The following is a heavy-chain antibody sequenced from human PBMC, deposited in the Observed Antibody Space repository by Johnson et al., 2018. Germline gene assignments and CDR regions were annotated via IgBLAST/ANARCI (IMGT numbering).Heavy chain of an antibody. Sequence: VQLVESGGGLVQPGGSLRLSCAASEFTFSSYVMHWVRQATGKGLEWVSPIGTAGDTYCPDSVKGRFTISRDNSKNTLFLQMNSLRAEDTAVYYCARVPEYYYYGMDVWGQGTTVTVSS. J-gene: IGHJ6*02. CDR3: ARVPEYYYYGMDV. CDR2: IGTAGDT. D-gene: IGHD1-14*01. CDR1: EFTFSSYV. V-gene: IGHV3-13*01.